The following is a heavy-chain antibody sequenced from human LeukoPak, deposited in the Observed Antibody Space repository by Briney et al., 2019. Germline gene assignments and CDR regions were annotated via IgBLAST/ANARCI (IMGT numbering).Heavy chain of an antibody. CDR2: IYCSGST. CDR1: GGSISSGGYY. CDR3: ARSGDFYYDSSGYIYFDY. J-gene: IGHJ4*02. Sequence: PSETLSLTCTVSGGSISSGGYYWSWIRQHPGKGLEWIGYIYCSGSTYYNPSLKSRVTISVDTSKNQFSLKLSSVTAADTAVYYCARSGDFYYDSSGYIYFDYWGQGTLVTVSS. V-gene: IGHV4-31*03. D-gene: IGHD3-22*01.